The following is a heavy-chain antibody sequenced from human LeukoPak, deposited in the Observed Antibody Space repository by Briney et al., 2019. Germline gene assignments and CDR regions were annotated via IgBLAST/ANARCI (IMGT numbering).Heavy chain of an antibody. V-gene: IGHV3-33*08. D-gene: IGHD1-7*01. CDR3: VRGVGVSRFNYLDP. Sequence: GGSLRLSCAASGFTFSSYWMHWVRQAPGKGLEWVAVKGRFTISRDNSKNTLYLHMNSLRDDDTAVYYCVRGVGVSRFNYLDPWGQGTLVIVSS. J-gene: IGHJ5*02. CDR1: GFTFSSYW.